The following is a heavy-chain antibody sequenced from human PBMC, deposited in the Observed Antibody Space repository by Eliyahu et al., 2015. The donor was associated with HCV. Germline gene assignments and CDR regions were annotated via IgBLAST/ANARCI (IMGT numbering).Heavy chain of an antibody. CDR3: ARGRKIWFGELWLDP. CDR2: IYTSGST. V-gene: IGHV4-61*02. CDR1: GGSISSGSYY. Sequence: QVQLQESGPGLVKPSQTLSLTCTVSGGSISSGSYYWSWIRQPAGKGLEWIGRIYTSGSTNYNPSLKSRVTISVDTSKNQFSLKLSSVTAADTAVYYCARGRKIWFGELWLDPWGQGTLVTVSS. J-gene: IGHJ5*02. D-gene: IGHD3-10*01.